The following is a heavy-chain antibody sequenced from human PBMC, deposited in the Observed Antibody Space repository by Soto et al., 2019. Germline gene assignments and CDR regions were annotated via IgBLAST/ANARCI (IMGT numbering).Heavy chain of an antibody. Sequence: SLRLSCAASGFTFSSYGMHWVRQAPGKGLEWVAVIWYDGSNKYYADSVKGRFTISRDNSKNTLYLQMNSLRAEDTAVYYCARERLWFYGMDVWGQGTTVTVSS. CDR1: GFTFSSYG. CDR2: IWYDGSNK. V-gene: IGHV3-33*01. J-gene: IGHJ6*02. D-gene: IGHD3-10*01. CDR3: ARERLWFYGMDV.